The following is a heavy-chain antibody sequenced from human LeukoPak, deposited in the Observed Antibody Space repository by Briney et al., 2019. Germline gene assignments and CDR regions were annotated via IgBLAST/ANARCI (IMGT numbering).Heavy chain of an antibody. J-gene: IGHJ6*03. CDR3: ARGLFGEFFYYYYVDV. D-gene: IGHD3-10*01. CDR2: LHYTGST. V-gene: IGHV4-59*01. Sequence: PSETLSLTCTVSGGSISNYWSWIRQSPGKGLEWIGYLHYTGSTNYNPSLKSRVIISVDTSKNQFSLKLSSVTAADTAVYYCARGLFGEFFYYYYVDVWGKGTTVTVSS. CDR1: GGSISNY.